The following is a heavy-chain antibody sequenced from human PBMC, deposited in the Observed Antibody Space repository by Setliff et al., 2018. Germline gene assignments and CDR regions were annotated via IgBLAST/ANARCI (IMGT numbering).Heavy chain of an antibody. D-gene: IGHD3-3*01. CDR1: GGSISSHY. V-gene: IGHV4-4*07. J-gene: IGHJ6*03. CDR3: ARVTGFLYMDV. CDR2: MYGNS. Sequence: PSETLSLTCTVSGGSISSHYWTWIRQPAGKGLEWIGRMYGNSNYNPSLKSRVAISGDTSKNQFSLQLSSVTAADTAVYYCARVTGFLYMDVWGKGTPVTVS.